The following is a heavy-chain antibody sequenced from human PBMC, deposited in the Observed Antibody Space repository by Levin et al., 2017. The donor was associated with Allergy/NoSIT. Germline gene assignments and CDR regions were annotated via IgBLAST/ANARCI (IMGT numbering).Heavy chain of an antibody. V-gene: IGHV2-70*17. CDR3: ARSSPGGFSYGHHFDY. CDR2: IDWDDDK. J-gene: IGHJ4*02. CDR1: GFSLTTSAMC. D-gene: IGHD5-18*01. Sequence: SGPTLVKPTQTLTLTCTFSGFSLTTSAMCVSWIRQPPGKALEWLARIDWDDDKFYSTSLKTRLSISKDTSKNPVVFTMTNMDPVDTATYYCARSSPGGFSYGHHFDYWGQGTLVAVSS.